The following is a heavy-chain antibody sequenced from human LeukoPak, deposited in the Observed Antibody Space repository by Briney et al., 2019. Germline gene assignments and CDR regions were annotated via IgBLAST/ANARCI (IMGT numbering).Heavy chain of an antibody. Sequence: SETLSLTCTVSGGSISSSSYYWGWIRQPPGKGLEWIGSIYYSGSTYYNPSLKSRVTISVDTSKSQFSLRLSSVTAADTAVYYCAKGIATTDFWGHGTLVTVSS. CDR1: GGSISSSSYY. CDR2: IYYSGST. D-gene: IGHD1/OR15-1a*01. V-gene: IGHV4-39*07. J-gene: IGHJ4*01. CDR3: AKGIATTDF.